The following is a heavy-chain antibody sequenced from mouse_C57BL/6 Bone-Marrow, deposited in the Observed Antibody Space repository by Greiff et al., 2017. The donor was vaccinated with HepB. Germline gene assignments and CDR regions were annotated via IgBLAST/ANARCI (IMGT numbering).Heavy chain of an antibody. CDR1: GFTFSNYW. D-gene: IGHD1-1*01. CDR2: IRLKSDNYAT. V-gene: IGHV6-3*01. Sequence: EVQVVESGGGLVQPGGSMKLSCVASGFTFSNYWMNWVRQSPEKGLEWVAQIRLKSDNYATHYAESVKGRFTISRDDSKSSVYLQMNNLRAEDTGMYYCTERDTTVYFDYWGQGTTLTVSS. CDR3: TERDTTVYFDY. J-gene: IGHJ2*01.